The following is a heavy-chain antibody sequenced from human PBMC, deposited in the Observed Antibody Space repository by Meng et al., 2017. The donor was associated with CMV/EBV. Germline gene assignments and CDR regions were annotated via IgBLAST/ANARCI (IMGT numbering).Heavy chain of an antibody. V-gene: IGHV1-18*01. CDR3: AREGFDY. J-gene: IGHJ4*02. CDR1: GYSLTSYR. Sequence: VPVLLSGAEVKTPAAAVNADCKASGYSLTSYRISWVRQAHGKGLEWMGWLSAYNGNTNYAQKLQGRVTMTTDTSTSTAYMELRSLRSDDTAVYYCAREGFDYWGQGTLVTVSS. CDR2: LSAYNGNT.